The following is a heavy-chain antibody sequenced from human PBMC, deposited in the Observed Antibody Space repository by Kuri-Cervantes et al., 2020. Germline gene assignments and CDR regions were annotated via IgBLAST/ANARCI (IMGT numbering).Heavy chain of an antibody. J-gene: IGHJ6*03. V-gene: IGHV3-23*01. CDR1: GFTFDDYA. CDR2: IRVSGDTA. CDR3: AKASCSGISCYPHYYSYYMDV. D-gene: IGHD2-2*01. Sequence: GGSLRLSCAASGFTFDDYAMHWVRQAPGKGLEWVSGIRVSGDTAYYADSVKGRFIVSRDNSKSSLYLQMNSLRAEDTAVYYCAKASCSGISCYPHYYSYYMDVWGKGTTVTVSS.